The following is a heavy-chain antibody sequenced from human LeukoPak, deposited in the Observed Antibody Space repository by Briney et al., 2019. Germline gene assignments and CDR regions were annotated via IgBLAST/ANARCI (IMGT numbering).Heavy chain of an antibody. CDR1: GGSISSYY. CDR3: ARNFPGRTEDV. J-gene: IGHJ6*04. V-gene: IGHV4-59*01. Sequence: PSETLSLTCTVSGGSISSYYWSWIRQPPGKGLEWIGYIYYSGSTNYNPSLKSRVTISVDSSKNQVSLRLNSVTAADTAVYYCARNFPGRTEDVWGKGTTVTVSS. CDR2: IYYSGST.